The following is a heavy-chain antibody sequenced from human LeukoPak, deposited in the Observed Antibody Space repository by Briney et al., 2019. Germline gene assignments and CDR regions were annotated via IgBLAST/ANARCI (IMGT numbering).Heavy chain of an antibody. Sequence: PGGSLRLSCAASGFTFSSYWMSWVRQAPGKGLEWVSVIYSGGSTYYADSVKGRFTISRDNSKNTLYLQMNSLRAEDTAVYYCARVYGYPTPDYFDYWGQGTLVTVSS. J-gene: IGHJ4*02. D-gene: IGHD5-18*01. V-gene: IGHV3-66*01. CDR3: ARVYGYPTPDYFDY. CDR2: IYSGGST. CDR1: GFTFSSYW.